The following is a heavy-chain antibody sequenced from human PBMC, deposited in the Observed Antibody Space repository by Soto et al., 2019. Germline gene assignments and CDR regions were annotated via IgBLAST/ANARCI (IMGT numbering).Heavy chain of an antibody. J-gene: IGHJ6*02. Sequence: ASVKVSCKASGYTFTSYYMHWVRQATGQGLEWMGWMNPNSGNTGYAQKFQGRVTMTRNTSISTAYMELSSLRSEDTAVYYCGRGVKEMAVYGMDVWGQGTTVTVSS. CDR3: GRGVKEMAVYGMDV. CDR2: MNPNSGNT. CDR1: GYTFTSYY. V-gene: IGHV1-8*02.